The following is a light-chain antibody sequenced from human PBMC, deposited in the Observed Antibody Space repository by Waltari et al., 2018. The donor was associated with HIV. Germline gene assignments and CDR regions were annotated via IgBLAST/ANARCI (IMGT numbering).Light chain of an antibody. CDR1: SSDIGVYNY. Sequence: QSALTQPRSVSRSPGQSVTISCTGTSSDIGVYNYVSWYQQHAGKAPKLVIYDVSKRPSGVPVRFSGSKSGTTASLTISGLQPEDEADYHCCSYGGRRIFAGGTKLTVL. CDR2: DVS. J-gene: IGLJ2*01. V-gene: IGLV2-11*01. CDR3: CSYGGRRI.